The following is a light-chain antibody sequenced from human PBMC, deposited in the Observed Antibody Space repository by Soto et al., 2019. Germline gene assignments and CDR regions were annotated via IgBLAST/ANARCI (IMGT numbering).Light chain of an antibody. CDR2: YDS. V-gene: IGLV3-21*04. Sequence: SYELTQPPSVSVAPGKTATITCGGNNIGSESVHWYQQRPGQAPVLDISYDSDRPSGIPERFSGSNSGNTATLTISRVEAGDEADYYCQVWDTNVVFGGGTKLTVL. CDR3: QVWDTNVV. J-gene: IGLJ2*01. CDR1: NIGSES.